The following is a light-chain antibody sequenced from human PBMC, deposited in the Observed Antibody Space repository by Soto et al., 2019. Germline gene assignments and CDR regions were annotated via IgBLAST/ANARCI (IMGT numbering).Light chain of an antibody. J-gene: IGLJ2*01. V-gene: IGLV1-44*01. Sequence: QLVLTQPPSASGTPGQRVTISCSGSSSNIGSNTVNWYQQLPGTAPKLLIYSTNQRPSGVPDRFSGSKSGTSASLAISGLQSEDEADYYCAAWDDSLNGQLFGGGTQLTVL. CDR1: SSNIGSNT. CDR3: AAWDDSLNGQL. CDR2: STN.